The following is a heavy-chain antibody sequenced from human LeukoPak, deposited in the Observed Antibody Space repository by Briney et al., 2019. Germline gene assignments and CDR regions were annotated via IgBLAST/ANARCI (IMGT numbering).Heavy chain of an antibody. Sequence: GGSLTLSCAASGFTFSGSAMHWVRQASGKGLEWVGRIRSKANSYATAYAASVKGRFTISRDDSKNTAYLQMNSLKTEDTAVYYCTRQTRAYYYDSSGYYYEGNDAFDIWGQGTMVTVSS. V-gene: IGHV3-73*01. CDR1: GFTFSGSA. D-gene: IGHD3-22*01. J-gene: IGHJ3*02. CDR2: IRSKANSYAT. CDR3: TRQTRAYYYDSSGYYYEGNDAFDI.